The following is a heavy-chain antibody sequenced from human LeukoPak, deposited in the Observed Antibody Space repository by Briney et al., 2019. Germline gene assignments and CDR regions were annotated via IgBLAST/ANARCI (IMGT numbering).Heavy chain of an antibody. D-gene: IGHD3-16*02. Sequence: SVKASCKASGGTFSSYAISWVRQAPGQGLEWMGRIIPIFGTANYAQKFQGRVTITTDESTSTAYMELSSLRSEDTAVYYCARSLRAYYDYVWGSYRSDYWGQGTLVTVSS. CDR2: IIPIFGTA. CDR3: ARSLRAYYDYVWGSYRSDY. CDR1: GGTFSSYA. J-gene: IGHJ4*02. V-gene: IGHV1-69*05.